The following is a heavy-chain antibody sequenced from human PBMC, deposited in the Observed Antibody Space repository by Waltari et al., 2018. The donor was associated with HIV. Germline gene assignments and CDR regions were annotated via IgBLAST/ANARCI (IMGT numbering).Heavy chain of an antibody. D-gene: IGHD3-16*01. V-gene: IGHV4-39*01. CDR2: IYYSGST. J-gene: IGHJ6*02. Sequence: QLHLQQSGPGLVNPSETLSLSCTVSGGSISRRNYYWGWIRQPPGMGLEWIGRIYYSGSTSHNPSLKRRVTVSVDTARNQFSLKLYSVTAADTAVYYCTSGGVGSTEDFYYGMDVWGQGTTVTVSS. CDR3: TSGGVGSTEDFYYGMDV. CDR1: GGSISRRNYY.